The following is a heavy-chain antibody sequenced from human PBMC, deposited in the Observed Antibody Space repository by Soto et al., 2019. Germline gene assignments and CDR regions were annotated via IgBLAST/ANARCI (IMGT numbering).Heavy chain of an antibody. Sequence: QVQLQESGPGLVKPSETLSLTCTVSGGSITNYYWSWIRQPPGKGLEWIAYIYDSGSTNYNPSLKSRVTISVDTSKNQVSLKGSSVTAADTAIYYCARHRAAAGWFDPWGQGTLVTVSS. CDR3: ARHRAAAGWFDP. D-gene: IGHD6-13*01. V-gene: IGHV4-59*08. J-gene: IGHJ5*02. CDR1: GGSITNYY. CDR2: IYDSGST.